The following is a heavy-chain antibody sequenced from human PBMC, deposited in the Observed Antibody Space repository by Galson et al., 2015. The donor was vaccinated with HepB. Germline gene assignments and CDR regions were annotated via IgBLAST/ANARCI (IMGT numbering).Heavy chain of an antibody. CDR2: ISSSGSTI. CDR3: ARAVAGLVDY. D-gene: IGHD6-19*01. Sequence: SLRLSCAASGFTFSDYYMSWLRQAPGKGLAWVSYISSSGSTIYYAASVQGRFTISRDNAKNSLYLQMNSLRAEDTAVYYCARAVAGLVDYWGQGTLVTVSS. V-gene: IGHV3-11*01. J-gene: IGHJ4*02. CDR1: GFTFSDYY.